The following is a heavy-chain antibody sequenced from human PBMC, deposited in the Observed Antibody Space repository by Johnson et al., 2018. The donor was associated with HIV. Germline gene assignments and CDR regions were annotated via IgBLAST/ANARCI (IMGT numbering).Heavy chain of an antibody. CDR3: ARGVVAAEGAGAFDI. Sequence: QVQLVESGGGVVQPGRSLRLSCAASGFTFSSYAMNWVRQAPGKGLEWVAVISDDGSIQHYGDLKGRFPISRDDSKNTLYLQMNSRRAEETAVYYWARGVVAAEGAGAFDIWGQGTMVTVSS. V-gene: IGHV3-30*04. D-gene: IGHD2-15*01. CDR1: GFTFSSYA. CDR2: ISDDGSIQ. J-gene: IGHJ3*02.